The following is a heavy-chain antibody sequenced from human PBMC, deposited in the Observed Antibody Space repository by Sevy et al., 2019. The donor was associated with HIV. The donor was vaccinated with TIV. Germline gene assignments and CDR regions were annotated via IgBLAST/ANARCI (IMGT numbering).Heavy chain of an antibody. CDR2: ISSSSTYI. J-gene: IGHJ5*02. Sequence: GGSLRLSCAASGFTIRTYNMNWVRQAPGKGLEWVSSISSSSTYIYYADSVKGRFTISRDNAKNSLYLQMNSLRAEDTAVYYCARGWAVAGIDPWGQGTLVTVSS. CDR1: GFTIRTYN. V-gene: IGHV3-21*04. D-gene: IGHD6-19*01. CDR3: ARGWAVAGIDP.